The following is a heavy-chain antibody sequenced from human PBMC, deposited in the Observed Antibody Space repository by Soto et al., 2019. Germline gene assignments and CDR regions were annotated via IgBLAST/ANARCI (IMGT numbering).Heavy chain of an antibody. V-gene: IGHV3-23*01. Sequence: EVQLLESGGGLVQPGGSLGLSCAASGFTFSIYAMSWVRQAPGKGPEWVSVINGRGSPTFYADSVKGRFTISRDNSKNALYMQMSSLRAEFTAIYYCAIHIEGAGIWYFDLWGRGTLVTVSS. CDR2: INGRGSPT. J-gene: IGHJ2*01. D-gene: IGHD2-21*01. CDR1: GFTFSIYA. CDR3: AIHIEGAGIWYFDL.